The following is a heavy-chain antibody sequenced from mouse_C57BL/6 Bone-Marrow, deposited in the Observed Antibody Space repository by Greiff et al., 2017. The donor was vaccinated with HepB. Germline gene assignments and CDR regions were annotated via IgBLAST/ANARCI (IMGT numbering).Heavy chain of an antibody. CDR1: GYTFTSYG. CDR2: IYPRSGNT. Sequence: VQLQQSGAELARPGASVKLSCKASGYTFTSYGISWVKQRTGQGLEWIGEIYPRSGNTYYNEKFKGKATLTADKSSSTAYMELRSLTCEDSAVYFCSRRSHYYGSSYGYFDVWGTGTTVTVSS. D-gene: IGHD1-1*01. J-gene: IGHJ1*03. V-gene: IGHV1-81*01. CDR3: SRRSHYYGSSYGYFDV.